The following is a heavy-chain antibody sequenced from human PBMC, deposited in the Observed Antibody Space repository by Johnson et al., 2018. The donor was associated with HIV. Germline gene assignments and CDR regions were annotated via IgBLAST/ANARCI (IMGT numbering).Heavy chain of an antibody. CDR2: IYSGGST. CDR3: TAALRVKGI. Sequence: QMQLVESGGGVVQPGGSLRLSCAASGFSFSSYAMSWVRQAPGKGLEWVSVIYSGGSTYYADSVKGRFTISRDNSKNTLYLQMNSLKTEDTAVYYCTAALRVKGIWGQGTMVTVSS. CDR1: GFSFSSYA. J-gene: IGHJ3*02. D-gene: IGHD6-13*01. V-gene: IGHV3-NL1*01.